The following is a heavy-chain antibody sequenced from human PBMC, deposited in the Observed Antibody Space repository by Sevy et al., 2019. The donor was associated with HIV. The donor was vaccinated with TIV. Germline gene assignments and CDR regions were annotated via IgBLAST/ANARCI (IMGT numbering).Heavy chain of an antibody. V-gene: IGHV3-21*01. Sequence: GGSLRLSCAASGFTFNIYSMNWVRQAPGKGLEWVSSISGDSSYIFYADSLMGRFTISRDNAKNSLYLQMSSLRVEDTAVYYCARGSGDPRADSFDYWGQGTLVTVSS. J-gene: IGHJ4*02. CDR1: GFTFNIYS. D-gene: IGHD2-21*02. CDR3: ARGSGDPRADSFDY. CDR2: ISGDSSYI.